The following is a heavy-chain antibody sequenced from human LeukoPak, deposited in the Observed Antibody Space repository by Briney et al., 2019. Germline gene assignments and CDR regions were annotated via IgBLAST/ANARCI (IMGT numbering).Heavy chain of an antibody. J-gene: IGHJ3*02. CDR2: ISGSGGST. CDR3: AKDPLSPAVATIYAFDI. V-gene: IGHV3-23*01. D-gene: IGHD5-12*01. Sequence: GGSPRLSCAASGFTFSSYAMSWVRQAPGKGLEWVSAISGSGGSTYYADSVKGRFTISRDNSKNTLYLQMNSLRAEDTAVYYCAKDPLSPAVATIYAFDIWGQGTMVTVSS. CDR1: GFTFSSYA.